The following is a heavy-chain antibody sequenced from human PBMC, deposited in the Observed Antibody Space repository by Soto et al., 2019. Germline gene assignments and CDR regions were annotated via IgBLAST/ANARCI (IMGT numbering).Heavy chain of an antibody. D-gene: IGHD2-21*02. V-gene: IGHV4-59*01. CDR2: MYNTGST. CDR3: ASDLWGYCGTDCYPLDV. J-gene: IGHJ6*02. Sequence: QVQLQESGPGLVKPSETLSLTCTVSGGSISGYYWSWIRQPPGKGLEWIGYMYNTGSTVYNPSFTSRVTLSVDTSKNQFSLKLNSVTAADTAVDYCASDLWGYCGTDCYPLDVWGQGTTVTVSS. CDR1: GGSISGYY.